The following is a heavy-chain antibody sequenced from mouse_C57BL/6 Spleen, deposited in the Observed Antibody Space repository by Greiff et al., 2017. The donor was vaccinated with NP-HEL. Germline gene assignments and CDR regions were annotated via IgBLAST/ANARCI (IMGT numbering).Heavy chain of an antibody. V-gene: IGHV1-64*01. CDR2: IHPNSGST. CDR1: GYTFTSYW. Sequence: QVQLQQPGAELVKPGASVKLSCKASGYTFTSYWMHWVKQRPGQGLEWIGMIHPNSGSTNYNEKFKSKATLTVDKSSSTAYMQLSSLTSEDSAVYYCARPGDYDGNFDYWGQGTTLTVSS. CDR3: ARPGDYDGNFDY. D-gene: IGHD2-4*01. J-gene: IGHJ2*01.